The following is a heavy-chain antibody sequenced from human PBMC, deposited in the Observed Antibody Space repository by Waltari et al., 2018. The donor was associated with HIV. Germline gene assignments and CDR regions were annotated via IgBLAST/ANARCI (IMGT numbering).Heavy chain of an antibody. Sequence: VQLLESGGGLVQSGGSLTLSCAASGFGFSSYAMIWVRQGPGKGLEWVSAIGGGGDRSYYVDSVKSRFTISRDNSKNTLSLQMNGLRAEDTAVYYCVKVGGYYDSTGNVPFDYWGQGSLVTVSS. CDR2: IGGGGDRS. J-gene: IGHJ4*02. V-gene: IGHV3-23*01. CDR3: VKVGGYYDSTGNVPFDY. D-gene: IGHD3-3*01. CDR1: GFGFSSYA.